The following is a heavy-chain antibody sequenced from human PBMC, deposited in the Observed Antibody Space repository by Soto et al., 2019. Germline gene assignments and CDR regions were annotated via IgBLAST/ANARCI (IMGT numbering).Heavy chain of an antibody. CDR2: INADNGNT. V-gene: IGHV1-3*01. J-gene: IGHJ5*02. CDR3: ERRPLSDGEAVVLDP. D-gene: IGHD3-10*01. CDR1: GYTITTYA. Sequence: QVQLVQSGAEVKKPGASVKVSCKASGYTITTYAMHWVRQAPGQRLQRMGWINADNGNTKYSQKFQGRGTITSETSANTAYMELSSRRSQSTALYYCERRPLSDGEAVVLDPCGQGTMVTVSS.